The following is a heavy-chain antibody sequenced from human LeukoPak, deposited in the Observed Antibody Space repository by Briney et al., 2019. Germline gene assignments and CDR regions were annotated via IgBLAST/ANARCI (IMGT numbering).Heavy chain of an antibody. V-gene: IGHV3-7*01. Sequence: GGSLRLSCAASGFTFSSYWMSWVRQAPGKGLEWVANIKQDGSEKYYVDSVKGRFTISRDNAENSLYLQMNSLRAEDTAVYYCARSDYGSGSSPGYFDYWGQGTLVTVSS. CDR1: GFTFSSYW. CDR3: ARSDYGSGSSPGYFDY. J-gene: IGHJ4*02. D-gene: IGHD3-10*01. CDR2: IKQDGSEK.